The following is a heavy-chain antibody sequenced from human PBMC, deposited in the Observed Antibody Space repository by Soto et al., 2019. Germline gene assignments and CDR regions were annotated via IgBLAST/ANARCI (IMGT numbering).Heavy chain of an antibody. CDR2: IYHLGNT. CDR1: GDSITNTKW. CDR3: ARLDDDSGQYRWFAP. D-gene: IGHD1-26*01. Sequence: QVQLQESGPRLVKPSGTLSLTCDVSGDSITNTKWWTWVRQPPGKRLEWIGEIYHLGNTNYNPSLQSRVTISVDKSKNQFSLRLSSVTAADTAVYFCARLDDDSGQYRWFAPWGQGILVTVSS. J-gene: IGHJ5*02. V-gene: IGHV4-4*02.